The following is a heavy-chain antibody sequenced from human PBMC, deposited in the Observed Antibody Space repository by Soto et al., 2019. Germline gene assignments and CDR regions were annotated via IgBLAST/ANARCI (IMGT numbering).Heavy chain of an antibody. Sequence: NPSETLSLTCAVPGYSIRRGYYWGWIRQPPGKGLEWIGSIYHSGSAYYNPSLKSRVTISVDTSKNQFSLKLSSVTAADTAVYYCARASWGYSSSSFAFDIWGQGTMVT. J-gene: IGHJ3*02. D-gene: IGHD6-13*01. CDR2: IYHSGSA. CDR3: ARASWGYSSSSFAFDI. CDR1: GYSIRRGYY. V-gene: IGHV4-38-2*01.